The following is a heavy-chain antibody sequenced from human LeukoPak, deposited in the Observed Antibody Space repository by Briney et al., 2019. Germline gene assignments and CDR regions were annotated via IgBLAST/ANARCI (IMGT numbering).Heavy chain of an antibody. CDR2: ISRNRSYI. Sequence: GGSLRLSCAASGFTFSSFSMNWVRQAPGKGLEWVSSISRNRSYIYYADSVKGRFTISRDIAKNSLYLQMNSLRAEDTAVYYCARISGVIVPAAFDYYFYYYTDVWGNGTTVTVSS. J-gene: IGHJ6*03. V-gene: IGHV3-21*01. D-gene: IGHD2-2*01. CDR1: GFTFSSFS. CDR3: ARISGVIVPAAFDYYFYYYTDV.